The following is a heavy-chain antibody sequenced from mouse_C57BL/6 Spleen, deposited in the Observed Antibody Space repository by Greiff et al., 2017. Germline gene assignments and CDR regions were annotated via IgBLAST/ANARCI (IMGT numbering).Heavy chain of an antibody. J-gene: IGHJ4*01. CDR2: INPSSGYT. CDR3: ESGLGYAMDY. CDR1: GYTFTSYW. D-gene: IGHD4-1*01. Sequence: LEESGAELAKPGASVQLSCKASGYTFTSYWMHWVKQRPGQGLEWIGYINPSSGYTKYNQKFKGKATLTADKSSSTAYMQLSSLTYGDSDVYYFESGLGYAMDYWGQGTSVTVSS. V-gene: IGHV1-7*01.